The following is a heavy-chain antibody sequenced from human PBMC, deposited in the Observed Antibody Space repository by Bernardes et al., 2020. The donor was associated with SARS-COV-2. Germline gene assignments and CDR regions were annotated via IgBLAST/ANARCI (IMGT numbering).Heavy chain of an antibody. CDR2: INPYSGGT. V-gene: IGHV1-2*02. CDR1: GYTFTGYY. J-gene: IGHJ4*02. D-gene: IGHD3-10*01. Sequence: ASVKVSCKASGYTFTGYYMHWVRQAPGQGLEWMGWINPYSGGTNYAQKFQGRVTMTRDTSISTAYMGLSRLRADDTAVYYCARDYYGSGRDFDYWGQGTLVTVSS. CDR3: ARDYYGSGRDFDY.